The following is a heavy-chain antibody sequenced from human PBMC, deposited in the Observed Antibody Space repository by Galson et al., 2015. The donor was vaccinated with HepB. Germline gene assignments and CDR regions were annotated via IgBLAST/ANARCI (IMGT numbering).Heavy chain of an antibody. V-gene: IGHV2-70*13. CDR2: IDWDDNK. CDR1: GFSLSTSGMC. D-gene: IGHD4-23*01. Sequence: PALVKPTQTLTLTCTFSGFSLSTSGMCVSWVRQPPGKALEWLALIDWDDNKYYSTSLRTRLTISKDTSKNQVVLTMANLDPVDTATYYCARVHYRGNRDFDYWGQGTLVTVSS. CDR3: ARVHYRGNRDFDY. J-gene: IGHJ4*02.